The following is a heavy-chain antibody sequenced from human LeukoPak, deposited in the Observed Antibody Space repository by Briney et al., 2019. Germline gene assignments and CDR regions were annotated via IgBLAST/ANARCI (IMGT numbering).Heavy chain of an antibody. D-gene: IGHD7-27*01. CDR3: AREGYWGLADL. V-gene: IGHV1-69*05. CDR2: IIPIFGTA. Sequence: SVKVSCKASGGTFSSYAISWVRQAPGQGLEWMGGIIPIFGTASYAQKFQGRVTITTDESTSTAYMELSSLRSEDTAVYYCAREGYWGLADLWGRGTLVTVSS. CDR1: GGTFSSYA. J-gene: IGHJ2*01.